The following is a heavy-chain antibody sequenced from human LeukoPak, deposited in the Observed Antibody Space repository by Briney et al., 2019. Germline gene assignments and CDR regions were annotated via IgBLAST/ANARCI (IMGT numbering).Heavy chain of an antibody. Sequence: PSETLSLTCAVYGGSFSGYYWSWIRQPPGKGLEWIGEINHSGSTNYNPSLKSRVTISVDTSKNQFSLKLSSVTAADTVVYYCASMDYDLWSGYSTLDYWGQGTLVTVSS. D-gene: IGHD3-3*01. J-gene: IGHJ4*02. CDR3: ASMDYDLWSGYSTLDY. CDR2: INHSGST. CDR1: GGSFSGYY. V-gene: IGHV4-34*01.